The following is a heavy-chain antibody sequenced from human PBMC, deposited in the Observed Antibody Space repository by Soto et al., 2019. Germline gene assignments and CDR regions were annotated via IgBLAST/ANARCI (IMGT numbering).Heavy chain of an antibody. V-gene: IGHV4-34*01. CDR3: ARYSTAQWELGFMAFDI. Sequence: QVQLQQWGAGLLKPSETLSLTCTVSGGSFSGYYWSWIRQPPGKGLEWIGEINQSGSTNYNPSLKGRVITSVDTSKNQVSLKLSSVTAADTAVYYCARYSTAQWELGFMAFDIWGQGTMVTVSS. J-gene: IGHJ3*02. CDR1: GGSFSGYY. D-gene: IGHD1-26*01. CDR2: INQSGST.